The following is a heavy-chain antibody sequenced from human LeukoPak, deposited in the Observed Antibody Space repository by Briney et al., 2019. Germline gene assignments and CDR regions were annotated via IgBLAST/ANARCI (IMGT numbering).Heavy chain of an antibody. CDR1: GYTFTSYG. J-gene: IGHJ4*02. CDR2: ISAYNGNT. D-gene: IGHD3-22*01. CDR3: ARVSYYYDSSTFAC. V-gene: IGHV1-18*01. Sequence: ASVKVSCKASGYTFTSYGISWVRQAPGQGLEWMGWISAYNGNTNYAQKLQGRVTMTTDTSTSTAYMELRSLRSDDTAVYYCARVSYYYDSSTFACWGQGTLVTVSS.